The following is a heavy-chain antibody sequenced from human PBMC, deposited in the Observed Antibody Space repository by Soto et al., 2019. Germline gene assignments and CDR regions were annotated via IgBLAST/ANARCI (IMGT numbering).Heavy chain of an antibody. CDR1: GYTFTGYY. Sequence: ASVKVSCKASGYTFTGYYMNWVRQAPGQGLEWMGWINSNSGDTNYAQKFQDWVTMTADTSISTAYMELRSLRSDDTAIYYCTREGSAPYYYYGMDAWGQGTTVTVSS. J-gene: IGHJ6*02. D-gene: IGHD3-10*01. CDR2: INSNSGDT. V-gene: IGHV1-2*04. CDR3: TREGSAPYYYYGMDA.